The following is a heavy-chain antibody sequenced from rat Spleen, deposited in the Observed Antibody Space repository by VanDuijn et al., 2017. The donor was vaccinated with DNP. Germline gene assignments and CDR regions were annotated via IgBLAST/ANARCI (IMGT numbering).Heavy chain of an antibody. CDR1: GFTFSDYY. Sequence: EVQVVESGGGLVQPGRSLKLSCAASGFTFSDYYMAWVRQAPTKGLEWVASISNDGSSIYYRDSVKDRFTISRDNAKSSLYLRLDSLRSEDTATYYCTTTDFYDGSFYYFDYWGQGVMVTVSS. CDR3: TTTDFYDGSFYYFDY. V-gene: IGHV5-20*01. J-gene: IGHJ2*01. D-gene: IGHD1-12*02. CDR2: ISNDGSSI.